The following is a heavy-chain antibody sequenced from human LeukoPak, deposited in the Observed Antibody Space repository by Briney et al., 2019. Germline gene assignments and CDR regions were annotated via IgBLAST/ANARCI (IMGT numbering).Heavy chain of an antibody. CDR1: GYTFTGYY. Sequence: ASVKVSCKASGYTFTGYYMHWVRQAPGQGLEWMGWINPNSGGTNSAQNQGRVTMTRDTSISTAYMELSRLTSDDTAVYSCARGVTARGFYYYMDIWGKGTTVTISS. V-gene: IGHV1-2*02. CDR3: ARGVTARGFYYYMDI. CDR2: INPNSGGT. J-gene: IGHJ6*03. D-gene: IGHD2-21*02.